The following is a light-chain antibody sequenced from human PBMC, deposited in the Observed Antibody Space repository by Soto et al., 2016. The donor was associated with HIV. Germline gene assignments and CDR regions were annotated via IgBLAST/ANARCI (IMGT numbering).Light chain of an antibody. CDR2: EVS. J-gene: IGKJ4*01. Sequence: DIVMTQTPLSLSVTPGQPASISCKSSQSLLHSDGKTYLYWYLQKPGQPPQLLIYEVSNRFSGVPDRFSGSRVEAEDVGVYYCMQNIQLPRLTFGGGTTVEIK. V-gene: IGKV2D-29*01. CDR3: MQNIQLPRLT. CDR1: QSLLHSDGKTY.